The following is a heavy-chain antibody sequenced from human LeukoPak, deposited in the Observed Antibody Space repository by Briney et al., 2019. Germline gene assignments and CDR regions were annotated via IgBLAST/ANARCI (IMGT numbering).Heavy chain of an antibody. V-gene: IGHV3-9*02. CDR3: AKDNRRHYTSGPNPDSLH. CDR1: GFNSEDHA. J-gene: IGHJ4*02. D-gene: IGHD6-19*01. CDR2: ISWNSGSI. Sequence: GGSLRLSCVVSGFNSEDHAMHWVRQAPGKGLEWVSGISWNSGSIDYADSVKGRFTISRDNAKNSLYLQMNSLRVEDTAFYYCAKDNRRHYTSGPNPDSLHWGQGALVTVSS.